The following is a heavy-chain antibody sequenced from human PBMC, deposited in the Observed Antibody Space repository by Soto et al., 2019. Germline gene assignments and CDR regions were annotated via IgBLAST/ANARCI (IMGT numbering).Heavy chain of an antibody. CDR1: GFTFSSYW. J-gene: IGHJ4*02. Sequence: EVQLVESGGGLVQPGGSLRLSCAASGFTFSSYWMHWVRQAPGKGLVWVSRINSDGSSTSYGDSVKGRFTISRDNAKTTLYLQMNSLRAEDTAVYYCVRTSLVVAAATREDYWGQGTLVTVSS. CDR3: VRTSLVVAAATREDY. D-gene: IGHD2-15*01. CDR2: INSDGSST. V-gene: IGHV3-74*01.